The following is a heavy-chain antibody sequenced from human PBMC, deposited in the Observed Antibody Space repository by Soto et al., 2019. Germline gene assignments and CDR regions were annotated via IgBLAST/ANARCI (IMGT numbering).Heavy chain of an antibody. CDR2: TTASLGTR. Sequence: QGQLVQSGAEVKKPGSSVKVSCKASGDTLSHYGVSWVRQVPGKGLEWMGGTTASLGTRDYAQKFQVRMTITSDESTTTSHMALNSLTSDDTAVYYCAAGDSSDTGAHWGQGTLVTVSS. CDR1: GDTLSHYG. D-gene: IGHD5-18*01. J-gene: IGHJ4*02. V-gene: IGHV1-69*01. CDR3: AAGDSSDTGAH.